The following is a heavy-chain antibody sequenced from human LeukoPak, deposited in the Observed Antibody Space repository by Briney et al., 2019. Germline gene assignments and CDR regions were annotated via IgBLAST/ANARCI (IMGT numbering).Heavy chain of an antibody. V-gene: IGHV4-59*01. CDR1: GGSISSYY. CDR2: IYYSGST. CDR3: ARHYCSGGSCQGFDP. D-gene: IGHD2-15*01. J-gene: IGHJ5*02. Sequence: SETLSLTCTVSGGSISSYYWSWIRQPPGKGLEWIGHIYYSGSTNYNPSLKSRVTISVDTSKNQFSLKLSSVTAADTAVYYCARHYCSGGSCQGFDPWGQGTLVTVSS.